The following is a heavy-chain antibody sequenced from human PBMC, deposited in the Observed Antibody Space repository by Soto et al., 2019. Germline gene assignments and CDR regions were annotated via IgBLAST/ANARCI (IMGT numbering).Heavy chain of an antibody. J-gene: IGHJ6*02. CDR3: ARGSWVGATNHENYFSYHGMDV. CDR2: IIPIFGTA. CDR1: GGTFSSYA. Sequence: SVKVSCKASGGTFSSYAISWVRQAPGQGLEWMGGIIPIFGTANYAQKFQGRVTITADESTSTAYMELSSLRSEDTAVYYCARGSWVGATNHENYFSYHGMDVWGQGTTVTVSS. V-gene: IGHV1-69*13. D-gene: IGHD1-26*01.